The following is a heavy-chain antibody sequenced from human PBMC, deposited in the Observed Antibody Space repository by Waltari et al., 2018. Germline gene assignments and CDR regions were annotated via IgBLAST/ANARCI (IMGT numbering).Heavy chain of an antibody. J-gene: IGHJ4*01. CDR3: ARGLGAIY. Sequence: QLHMQESGPGLVRPSETLSLTCAVPRGSITTITSFWGWIRQPPGKGLEWIASFSYNGNTYYNPSLKSRVTISGDTSKNQFSLVLTSVTAADTAVYYCARGLGAIYWGHGTLVTVSS. V-gene: IGHV4-39*07. CDR1: RGSITTITSF. D-gene: IGHD2-21*01. CDR2: FSYNGNT.